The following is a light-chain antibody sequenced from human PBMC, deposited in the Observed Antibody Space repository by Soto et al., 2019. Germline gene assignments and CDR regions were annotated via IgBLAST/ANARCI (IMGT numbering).Light chain of an antibody. V-gene: IGKV1-39*01. CDR2: AAS. J-gene: IGKJ1*01. Sequence: DIQMTQSPSPLSASVGDSVTITCRASQTIKTYLNWYRHKPGKAPELLIYAASRLQGGVASRFSGSASRTYFILTISRLQPDDLATYYWQQTCTAPGTFGQGTKVEI. CDR1: QTIKTY. CDR3: QQTCTAPGT.